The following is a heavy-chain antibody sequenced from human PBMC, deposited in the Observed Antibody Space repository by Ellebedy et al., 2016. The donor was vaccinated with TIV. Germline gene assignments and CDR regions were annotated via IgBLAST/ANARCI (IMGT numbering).Heavy chain of an antibody. D-gene: IGHD3-22*01. J-gene: IGHJ5*02. Sequence: ASVKVSCKASGYTFTSYYMHWVRQAPGQGLEWMGWINPNSGGTNYAQKFQGRVTMTRDTSISTAYMELSRLRSDDTAVYYCARTYDSSGYWDPWGQGTPVTVSS. CDR3: ARTYDSSGYWDP. V-gene: IGHV1-2*02. CDR1: GYTFTSYY. CDR2: INPNSGGT.